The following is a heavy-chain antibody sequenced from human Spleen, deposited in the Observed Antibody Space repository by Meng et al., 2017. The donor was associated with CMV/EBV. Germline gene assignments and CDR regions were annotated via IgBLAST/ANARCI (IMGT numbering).Heavy chain of an antibody. CDR3: ARVIAAAGTGYFDY. J-gene: IGHJ4*02. V-gene: IGHV3-21*01. CDR2: ISSSSSYI. D-gene: IGHD6-13*01. Sequence: EVQLVESGGGLVKPGGSLRLSCAASGFTFSSYSMNWVRQAPGKGLEWVSSISSSSSYIYYADSVKGRFTISRDNAKNSLYLQMNSLRAEDTAVYYCARVIAAAGTGYFDYWGQGTLVTVSS. CDR1: GFTFSSYS.